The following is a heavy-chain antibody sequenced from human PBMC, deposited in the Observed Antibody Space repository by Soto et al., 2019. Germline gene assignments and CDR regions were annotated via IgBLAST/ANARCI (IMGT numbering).Heavy chain of an antibody. CDR3: ARGGYSYGRDYGMDV. J-gene: IGHJ6*01. V-gene: IGHV4-59*01. D-gene: IGHD5-18*01. Sequence: ETLSLTCSVSGGSISTYYWSWIRQPPEKGLEWIGYIYYTGSTNYNPSLKSRVTMSLDTSKNQFSLKVTSLTAADTAVYYCARGGYSYGRDYGMDVWGQGNTVTVSS. CDR2: IYYTGST. CDR1: GGSISTYY.